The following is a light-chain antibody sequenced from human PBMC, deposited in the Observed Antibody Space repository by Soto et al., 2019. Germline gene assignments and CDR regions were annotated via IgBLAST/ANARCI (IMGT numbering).Light chain of an antibody. CDR3: QSSDSSLSGWV. V-gene: IGLV1-40*01. Sequence: QSVLTQPPSVSGAPGQRVTISCTGSSSNIGAGYDVHWYQQFPGTAPKLLIYGDYNRPSGVPDRFSGSKSGTSASLVITGLQAEDEADYCCQSSDSSLSGWVFGGGTKVTVL. CDR1: SSNIGAGYD. CDR2: GDY. J-gene: IGLJ3*02.